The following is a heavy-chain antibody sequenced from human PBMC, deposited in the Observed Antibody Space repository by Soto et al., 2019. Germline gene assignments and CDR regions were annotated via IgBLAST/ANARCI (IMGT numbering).Heavy chain of an antibody. J-gene: IGHJ4*02. CDR1: GFTFSDYY. V-gene: IGHV3-11*06. Sequence: GGSLRLSCAASGFTFSDYYMSWIRQAPGKGREWVCHISTTSDFTNCADSVKGRFTVSRDDAKNSLHLQMNSLRAEDTAVYYCATDFRYCSSTSCYLFDYWGQGTLVTVSS. CDR2: ISTTSDFT. CDR3: ATDFRYCSSTSCYLFDY. D-gene: IGHD2-2*01.